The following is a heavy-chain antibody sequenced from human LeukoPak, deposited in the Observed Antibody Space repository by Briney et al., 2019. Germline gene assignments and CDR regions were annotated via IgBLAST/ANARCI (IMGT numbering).Heavy chain of an antibody. D-gene: IGHD2/OR15-2a*01. CDR3: ARAGNTRFDY. CDR1: GFTFSAYA. V-gene: IGHV3-23*01. Sequence: GGSLRLSCAASGFTFSAYAMSWVRQAPGKGLEWVTAISGSGGSTYYADSVKGRFTISRDNSKTTLSLHMNSLRAGDTAIYYCARAGNTRFDYWGQGTLVTVSS. CDR2: ISGSGGST. J-gene: IGHJ4*02.